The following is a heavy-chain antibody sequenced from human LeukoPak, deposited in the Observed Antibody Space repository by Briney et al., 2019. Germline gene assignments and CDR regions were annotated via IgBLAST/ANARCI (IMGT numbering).Heavy chain of an antibody. V-gene: IGHV5-51*01. D-gene: IGHD3-9*01. CDR2: IYPGDSDT. CDR1: GYSFTSYW. Sequence: GESLKISCKGSGYSFTSYWIGWVRQMPGKGLEWMGIIYPGDSDTRYSPSFQGQVTISADKSISTAYLQWSSLKASDTAMYYCVRSSQDYDILTGYYGNYFDYWGQGTLVTVSP. CDR3: VRSSQDYDILTGYYGNYFDY. J-gene: IGHJ4*02.